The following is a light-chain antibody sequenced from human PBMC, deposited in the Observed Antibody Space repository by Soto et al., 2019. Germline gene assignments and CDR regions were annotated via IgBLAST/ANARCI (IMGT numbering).Light chain of an antibody. CDR2: LNSDGSH. CDR3: HTWGTGIVV. J-gene: IGLJ2*01. Sequence: QSVLTQSPSASASLGASVKVTCTLSSGHSSYAIAWHQQQPEKGPRYLMHLNSDGSHTKGDGIPDRFSGSSSGAERYLTISSLQSEDEADYFCHTWGTGIVVFGGGTKLTVL. CDR1: SGHSSYA. V-gene: IGLV4-69*01.